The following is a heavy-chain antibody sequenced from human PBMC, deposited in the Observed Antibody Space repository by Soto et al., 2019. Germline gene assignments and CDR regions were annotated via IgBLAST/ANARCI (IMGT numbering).Heavy chain of an antibody. J-gene: IGHJ4*02. CDR2: IYYSGST. CDR3: ARRYGYSFDY. Sequence: SETLSLTCTVSGDSISSYYWSWIRQPPGKGLEWIGYIYYSGSTNYNPSLKSRVTILVDTSKNQFSLKLSSVTAADTAVYYCARRYGYSFDYWGQGTLVTVSS. V-gene: IGHV4-59*08. CDR1: GDSISSYY. D-gene: IGHD1-1*01.